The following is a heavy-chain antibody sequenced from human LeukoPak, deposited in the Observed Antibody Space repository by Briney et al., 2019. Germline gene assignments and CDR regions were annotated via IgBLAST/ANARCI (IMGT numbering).Heavy chain of an antibody. CDR3: AREPRGLDF. Sequence: SETLSLTCNFSSDSMTYIFWSWIRQPAGKGLEWIGRIYTSGSTNYNPSLKSRVTMSVDTSKNQFSLKLSSVTAADTAVYYCAREPRGLDFWGQGTLVTVSS. CDR2: IYTSGST. V-gene: IGHV4-4*07. J-gene: IGHJ4*02. CDR1: SDSMTYIF.